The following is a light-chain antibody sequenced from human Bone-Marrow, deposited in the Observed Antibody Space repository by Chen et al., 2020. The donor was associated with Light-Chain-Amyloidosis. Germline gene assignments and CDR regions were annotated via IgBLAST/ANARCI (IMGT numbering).Light chain of an antibody. CDR1: QTISSNY. CDR2: GSS. J-gene: IGKJ4*01. CDR3: QQYGTSPLT. Sequence: EIVLTQSPGTLSLSPGEGANLSCRASQTISSNYLTWYQQKFGQAPRLLIYGSSSRATGIPDRFTGSGSGTDCTLTINRLEPEDLAMYYCQQYGTSPLTFGGGTTVEIK. V-gene: IGKV3-20*01.